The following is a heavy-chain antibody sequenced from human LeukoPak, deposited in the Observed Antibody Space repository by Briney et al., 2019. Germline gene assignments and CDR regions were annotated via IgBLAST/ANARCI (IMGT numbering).Heavy chain of an antibody. CDR1: GFTFSSYW. J-gene: IGHJ4*02. CDR2: IKQDGSEK. CDR3: ARGPRRVVVIMGISYYFDY. V-gene: IGHV3-7*03. Sequence: GGSLRLSCAASGFTFSSYWMSWVRQAPGKGLEWVANIKQDGSEKYYVDSVKGRFTISRDNAKNSLYLQMNSLRAEDTAVYYCARGPRRVVVIMGISYYFDYWGQGTLVTVSS. D-gene: IGHD3-22*01.